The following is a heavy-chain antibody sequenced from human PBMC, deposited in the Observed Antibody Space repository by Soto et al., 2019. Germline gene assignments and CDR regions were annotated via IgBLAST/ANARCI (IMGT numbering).Heavy chain of an antibody. J-gene: IGHJ6*02. D-gene: IGHD5-18*01. V-gene: IGHV1-69*12. CDR1: GGTFSSYA. CDR2: IIPIFGTA. Sequence: QVQLVQSGAEVKKPGSSVKVSCKASGGTFSSYAISWVRQAPGQGLEWMGGIIPIFGTANYAQKFQGRVTSTADESTSTADMELSSLRSEDTAVYYCATQGLPNYYSYGMDVWGQGTTVTVSS. CDR3: ATQGLPNYYSYGMDV.